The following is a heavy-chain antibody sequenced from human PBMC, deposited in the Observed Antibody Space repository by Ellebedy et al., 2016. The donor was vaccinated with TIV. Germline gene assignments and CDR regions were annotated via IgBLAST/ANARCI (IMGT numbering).Heavy chain of an antibody. J-gene: IGHJ5*02. CDR3: ARGPRGPYSSSSGDGLDP. Sequence: MPSETLSLTCTVSGGSISSGDHYWSWIRQPPGTGLEWIGYISSTGTTYWTPPLKSRVTLSGDTSKNQFYLKLSCVTAADTAVYYCARGPRGPYSSSSGDGLDPWGQGTLVTVSS. CDR1: GGSISSGDHY. V-gene: IGHV4-30-4*01. D-gene: IGHD6-6*01. CDR2: ISSTGTT.